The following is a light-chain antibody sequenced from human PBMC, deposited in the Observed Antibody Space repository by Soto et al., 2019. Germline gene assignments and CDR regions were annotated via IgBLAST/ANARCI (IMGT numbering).Light chain of an antibody. CDR2: GAS. CDR3: QQYGSAGK. J-gene: IGKJ1*01. Sequence: EIVLTQSPGTLSLSPGDRATLSCMASQSVSYNYLAWYQQKPGQSPRILIYGASNRATGIPDRFSGSGSVTVFSVTISRLEPEDFAVYYCQQYGSAGKFGQGNKVEIK. CDR1: QSVSYNY. V-gene: IGKV3-20*01.